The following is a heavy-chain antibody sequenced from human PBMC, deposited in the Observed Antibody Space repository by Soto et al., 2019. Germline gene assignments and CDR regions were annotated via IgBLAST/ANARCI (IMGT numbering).Heavy chain of an antibody. CDR2: ISSSSSYT. D-gene: IGHD1-26*01. CDR1: GFTFSDYY. CDR3: ARDRRGWELLPAGYFDY. V-gene: IGHV3-11*06. Sequence: GGSLRLSCAASGFTFSDYYMSWIRQAPGKGLEWVSYISSSSSYTNYADSVKGRFTISRDNAKNSLYLQMNSLRAEDTAVYYCARDRRGWELLPAGYFDYWGQGTLVTVSS. J-gene: IGHJ4*02.